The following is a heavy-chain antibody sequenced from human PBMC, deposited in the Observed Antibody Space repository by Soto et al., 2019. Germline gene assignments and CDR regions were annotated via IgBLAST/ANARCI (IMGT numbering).Heavy chain of an antibody. CDR3: ARGLHSLFDY. CDR2: IWYDGNNK. J-gene: IGHJ4*02. Sequence: HVQLVESVGGLVQPVGSLRLSCAAFGFTFSNYGMHWVRQAPGKGLEWVAVIWYDGNNKYYADSVKGRFTISRDNSNNTLYVQMTRLRAEDTAVYYCARGLHSLFDYWGQGTLVNVSS. V-gene: IGHV3-33*01. D-gene: IGHD2-21*01. CDR1: GFTFSNYG.